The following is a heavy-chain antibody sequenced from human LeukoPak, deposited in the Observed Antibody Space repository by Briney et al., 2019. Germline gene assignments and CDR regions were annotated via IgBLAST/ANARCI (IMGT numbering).Heavy chain of an antibody. Sequence: SETLSLTCSVSGASVSSYYWSWVRQSPDKGLEGIGYVYHSGSSSNPSLQSRVTISQDTSRNQFSLKMTSVTAADTAVYYCAKLLGEEYWGQGTLVVVSS. V-gene: IGHV4-59*02. J-gene: IGHJ4*02. CDR1: GASVSSYY. CDR3: AKLLGEEY. D-gene: IGHD6-6*01. CDR2: VYHSGS.